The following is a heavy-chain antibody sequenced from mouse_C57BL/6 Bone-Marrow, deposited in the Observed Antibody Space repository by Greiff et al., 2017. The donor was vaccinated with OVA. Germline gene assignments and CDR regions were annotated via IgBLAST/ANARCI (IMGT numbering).Heavy chain of an antibody. CDR1: GYTFTDYY. V-gene: IGHV1-26*01. Sequence: EVQLQQSGPELVKPGASVKISCKASGYTFTDYYMNWVKQSHGKSLEWIGDINPNNGGTSYNQKFKGKATLTVDKSSSTAYMELRSLTSEDSAVYYCARETTVVATDYAMDYWGQGTSVTVSS. J-gene: IGHJ4*01. D-gene: IGHD1-1*01. CDR2: INPNNGGT. CDR3: ARETTVVATDYAMDY.